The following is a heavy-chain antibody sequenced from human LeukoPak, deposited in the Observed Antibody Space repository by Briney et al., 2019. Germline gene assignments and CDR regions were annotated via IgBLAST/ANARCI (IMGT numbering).Heavy chain of an antibody. CDR2: ISGSGGST. D-gene: IGHD6-19*01. CDR1: GFTVSDNY. J-gene: IGHJ5*02. CDR3: AREKVQWLGWFDP. Sequence: GGSLRLSCAASGFTVSDNYMSWVRQAPGMGLEWVSAISGSGGSTYYADSVKGRFTISRDNSKNTLYLQMNSLRAEDTAVYYCAREKVQWLGWFDPWGQGTLVTVSS. V-gene: IGHV3-23*01.